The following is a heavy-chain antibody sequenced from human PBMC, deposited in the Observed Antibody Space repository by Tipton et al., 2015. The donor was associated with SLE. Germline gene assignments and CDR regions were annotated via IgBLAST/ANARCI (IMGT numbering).Heavy chain of an antibody. CDR1: GFTFSDHY. CDR3: AKAGSSLRLYYYGMDV. CDR2: ISSSSSYI. V-gene: IGHV3-21*04. J-gene: IGHJ6*02. D-gene: IGHD6-6*01. Sequence: SLRLSCAASGFTFSDHYMHWVRQAPGKGLEWVSSISSSSSYIYYADSVKGRFTISRDNSKNTVYLQMNSLRVEDTAMYYCAKAGSSLRLYYYGMDVWGQGTTVTVSS.